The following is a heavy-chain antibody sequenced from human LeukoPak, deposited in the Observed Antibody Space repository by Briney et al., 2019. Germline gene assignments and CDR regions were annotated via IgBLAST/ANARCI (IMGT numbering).Heavy chain of an antibody. CDR1: GGSFSGYY. CDR3: ARGLPLQWLNHFDY. CDR2: INHSGST. V-gene: IGHV4-34*01. J-gene: IGHJ4*02. D-gene: IGHD6-19*01. Sequence: SEILSLTCAVYGGSFSGYYWSWIRQPPGKGLEWIGEINHSGSTNYNPSLKSRVTISVDTSKNQFSLKLSSVTAADTAVYYCARGLPLQWLNHFDYWGQGTLVTVSS.